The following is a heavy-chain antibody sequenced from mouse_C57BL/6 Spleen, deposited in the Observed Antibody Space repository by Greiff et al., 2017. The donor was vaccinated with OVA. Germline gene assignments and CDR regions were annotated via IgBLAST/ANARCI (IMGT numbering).Heavy chain of an antibody. Sequence: EVKLMESGGGLVKPGGSLKLSCAASGFTFSSYAMSWVRQTPEKRLEWVATISDGGSYTYYPDNVKGRFTISRDNAKNNLYLQMSHLKSEDTAMYYCARDDYDYDNAMDYWGQGTSVTVSS. V-gene: IGHV5-4*01. CDR1: GFTFSSYA. CDR2: ISDGGSYT. J-gene: IGHJ4*01. CDR3: ARDDYDYDNAMDY. D-gene: IGHD2-4*01.